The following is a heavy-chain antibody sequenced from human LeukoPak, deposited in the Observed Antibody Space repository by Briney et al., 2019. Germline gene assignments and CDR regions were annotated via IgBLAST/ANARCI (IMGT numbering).Heavy chain of an antibody. CDR2: TSSSGETT. Sequence: SGGSVRLSCVASGFTFSSYAMRWVRQAAGKGLTGVSSTSSSGETTYYEDSVKGRFTISRDNSRNTLYLQMNSLRAKDTAVYYCAKDRPNYYGTNGHYYRRDGDCWGQGTLVTVSS. J-gene: IGHJ4*02. D-gene: IGHD3-22*01. CDR3: AKDRPNYYGTNGHYYRRDGDC. CDR1: GFTFSSYA. V-gene: IGHV3-23*01.